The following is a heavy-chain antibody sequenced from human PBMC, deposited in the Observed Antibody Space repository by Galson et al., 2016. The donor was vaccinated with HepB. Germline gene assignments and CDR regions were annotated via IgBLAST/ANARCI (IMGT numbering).Heavy chain of an antibody. Sequence: SLRLSCAASGFTVSSNYMSWVRQAPGKGLEWVSVIHTTGSTYYADSVKGRFTISRDNSENTLYLQMNSLRAEDTDGYYCASRSTYDSSGYSLEFDYWGQGTLVTVSS. CDR3: ASRSTYDSSGYSLEFDY. V-gene: IGHV3-53*01. D-gene: IGHD3-22*01. CDR1: GFTVSSNY. J-gene: IGHJ4*02. CDR2: IHTTGST.